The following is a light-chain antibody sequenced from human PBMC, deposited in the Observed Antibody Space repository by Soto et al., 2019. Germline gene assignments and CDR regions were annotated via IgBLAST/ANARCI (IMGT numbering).Light chain of an antibody. J-gene: IGKJ1*01. CDR3: QQYNNWRT. Sequence: EIVMTQSPATLSVSPGERATLSCRASQSVYSNLAWYQQKPGQAPRLLIYGASTRATGIPARFSGSGSGTEFTLTISSLQSEDFAVYYCQQYNNWRTFGQGTKVEI. CDR1: QSVYSN. V-gene: IGKV3-15*01. CDR2: GAS.